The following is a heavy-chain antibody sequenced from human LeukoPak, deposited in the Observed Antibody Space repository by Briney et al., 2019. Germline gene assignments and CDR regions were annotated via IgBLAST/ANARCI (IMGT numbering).Heavy chain of an antibody. V-gene: IGHV3-23*01. D-gene: IGHD2-2*01. Sequence: GGSLRLSCAASGFTFSSYAMSWVRQAPGKGLEWVSAISGSGGSTYYADSVKGRFTISRDNSKNTLNLQMNSLRAEDTAVYYCAKISGSRYVAFDIWGQGTMVTVSS. CDR3: AKISGSRYVAFDI. CDR2: ISGSGGST. J-gene: IGHJ3*02. CDR1: GFTFSSYA.